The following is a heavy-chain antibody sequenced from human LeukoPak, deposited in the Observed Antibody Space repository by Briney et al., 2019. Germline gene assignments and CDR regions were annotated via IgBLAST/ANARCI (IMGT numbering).Heavy chain of an antibody. V-gene: IGHV1-24*01. CDR3: AQDRGGGSGYNWFAP. J-gene: IGHJ5*02. D-gene: IGHD2-15*01. CDR2: FDPEDGET. Sequence: GASVKVSCKVSGYTLTELSMHWVRQAPGKGLEWMGGFDPEDGETIYAQKFQGRVTMTEDTSTDTAYMELSSLRSEDTAVYYCAQDRGGGSGYNWFAPWGRETWVTVS. CDR1: GYTLTELS.